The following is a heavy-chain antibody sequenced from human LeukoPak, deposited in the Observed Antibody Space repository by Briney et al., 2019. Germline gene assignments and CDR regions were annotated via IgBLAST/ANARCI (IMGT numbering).Heavy chain of an antibody. J-gene: IGHJ4*02. Sequence: GESLRLSCAASGFTFSSFAMSWVRQAPGKGLDWVSTTTGDGTTTYFADSVRGRFTISRDNPKNTLYLQMNSLRAEDTAVYFCAKSPTTDYSTFDYWGQGTLVTVSS. V-gene: IGHV3-23*01. D-gene: IGHD4-11*01. CDR3: AKSPTTDYSTFDY. CDR2: TTGDGTTT. CDR1: GFTFSSFA.